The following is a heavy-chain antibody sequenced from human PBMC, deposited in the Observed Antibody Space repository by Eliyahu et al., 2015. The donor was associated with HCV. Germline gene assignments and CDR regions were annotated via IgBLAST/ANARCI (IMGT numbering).Heavy chain of an antibody. CDR1: GGSITTXY. CDR3: ASGGGGIAVTGTGGWFDP. V-gene: IGHV4-59*01. D-gene: IGHD6-19*01. J-gene: IGHJ5*02. Sequence: QVQLQESGPGLVKPSETLSLTCTVSGGSITTXYWSWIRQPPGKGLEWIGYIHSSGSTNYKPSLKSRVTISVDTSKXQFSLXLTSVTAADTAMYYCASGGGGIAVTGTGGWFDPWGQGTLVTVSS. CDR2: IHSSGST.